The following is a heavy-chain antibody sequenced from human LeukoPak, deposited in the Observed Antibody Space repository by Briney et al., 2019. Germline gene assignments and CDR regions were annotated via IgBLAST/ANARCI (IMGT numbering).Heavy chain of an antibody. J-gene: IGHJ6*03. Sequence: WIRQPPGKGLEWVSGISWNSGNIGYADSVKGRFTISRDNVKNSLYLQMNSLRAEDTALYYCAKDTPSGYYYGSGRLRIYYYYMDVWGKGTTVTISS. CDR3: AKDTPSGYYYGSGRLRIYYYYMDV. V-gene: IGHV3-9*01. CDR2: ISWNSGNI. D-gene: IGHD3-10*01.